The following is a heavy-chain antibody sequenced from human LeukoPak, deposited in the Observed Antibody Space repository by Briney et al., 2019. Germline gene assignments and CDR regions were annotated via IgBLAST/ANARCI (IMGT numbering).Heavy chain of an antibody. CDR1: GFTTHYW. CDR3: AKGARSSTSCSFDY. CDR2: ISASGGST. J-gene: IGHJ4*02. V-gene: IGHV3-23*01. D-gene: IGHD2-2*01. Sequence: GGSLRLSCTASGFTTHYWLNWVRQSPGKGLEWVSVISASGGSTYYADSVKGRFTISRDNSKNTLYLQMNSLRAEDTAVYYCAKGARSSTSCSFDYWGQGTLVTVSS.